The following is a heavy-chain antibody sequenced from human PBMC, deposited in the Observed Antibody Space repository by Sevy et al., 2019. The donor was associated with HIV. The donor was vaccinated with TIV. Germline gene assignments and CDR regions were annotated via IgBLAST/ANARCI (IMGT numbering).Heavy chain of an antibody. CDR2: IYYSGST. Sequence: SETLSLTCTVSGGSISSYYWSWIRQPPGKGLEWIGYIYYSGSTNYNPSLKSRVTISVDTSKNQFSLKLGSVTAADTAVSYCASTRGYSYGYTSYYYYYGMDVWGQGTTVTVSS. CDR3: ASTRGYSYGYTSYYYYYGMDV. D-gene: IGHD5-18*01. CDR1: GGSISSYY. V-gene: IGHV4-59*13. J-gene: IGHJ6*02.